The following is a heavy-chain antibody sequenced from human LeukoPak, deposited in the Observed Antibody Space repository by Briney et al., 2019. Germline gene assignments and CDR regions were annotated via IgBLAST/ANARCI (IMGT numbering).Heavy chain of an antibody. Sequence: SETLSLTCTVPGGSISSYYWSWIRQPPGKELEWIGYIYYSGSTNYNPSLKSRVTISVDTSKNQFSLKLSSVTAADTAVYYCARHEYIASYFDYWGQGTLVTVSS. V-gene: IGHV4-59*08. CDR3: ARHEYIASYFDY. J-gene: IGHJ4*02. CDR2: IYYSGST. D-gene: IGHD6-6*01. CDR1: GGSISSYY.